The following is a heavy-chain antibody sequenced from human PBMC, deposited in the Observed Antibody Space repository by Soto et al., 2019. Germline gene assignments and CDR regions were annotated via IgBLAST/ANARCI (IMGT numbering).Heavy chain of an antibody. J-gene: IGHJ5*02. CDR3: AKGDNLGPKTGYAFDP. V-gene: IGHV6-1*01. Sequence: QALSLPFAISGDSVSSNTASWNLIRHSPSRGLEWLGRTYFRSKWYNDYAVSVKSRIIINPDTSNNQLSLQLNSVTPEDTAVYFCAKGDNLGPKTGYAFDPWGQGIMVTVSS. CDR2: TYFRSKWYN. CDR1: GDSVSSNTAS. D-gene: IGHD5-12*01.